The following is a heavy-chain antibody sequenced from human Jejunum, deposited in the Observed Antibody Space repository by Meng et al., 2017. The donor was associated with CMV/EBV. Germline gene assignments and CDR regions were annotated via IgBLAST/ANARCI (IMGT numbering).Heavy chain of an antibody. CDR1: GGSVSGHY. CDR3: ARELGYCSGGNCYGGTFDY. D-gene: IGHD2-15*01. CDR2: MNPSGVT. V-gene: IGHV4-34*01. J-gene: IGHJ4*02. Sequence: VPPHQWGAGLLRPSATLSLTCAVYGGSVSGHYWSWIRQTRGKGLEWIGEMNPSGVTIYNPSLKGRVTISVDTSKNQFSLKLTSVTAADTALYYCARELGYCSGGNCYGGTFDYWGQGTLVTVSS.